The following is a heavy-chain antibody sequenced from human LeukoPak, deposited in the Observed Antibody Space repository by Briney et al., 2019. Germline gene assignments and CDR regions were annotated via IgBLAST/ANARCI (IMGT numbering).Heavy chain of an antibody. CDR1: GGSISSGGYY. Sequence: SETLSLTCTVSGGSISSGGYYWSWIRQHPGKGLEWIGYIYYSGSTYYNPSLKSRVTISVDRSKNQFSLKLSSVTAADTAVYYCARSKPPLYYYDSSGYFDYWGQGTLVTVSS. CDR2: IYYSGST. D-gene: IGHD3-22*01. CDR3: ARSKPPLYYYDSSGYFDY. J-gene: IGHJ4*02. V-gene: IGHV4-31*03.